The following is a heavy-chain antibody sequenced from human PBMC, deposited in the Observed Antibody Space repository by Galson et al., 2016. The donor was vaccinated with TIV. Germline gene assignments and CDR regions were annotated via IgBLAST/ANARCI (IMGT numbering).Heavy chain of an antibody. D-gene: IGHD1-26*01. J-gene: IGHJ4*02. Sequence: QSGAEVTKPGASVKVSCKASGATFSDYAISWVRQAPGQGLEWMGVIDPSGGGTTYAQKFQARVTMTRDTSTSTVYMGLSSLKSEDTAVYYCTRDLGRRREYWGQGTLVTVSS. CDR2: IDPSGGGT. CDR3: TRDLGRRREY. CDR1: GATFSDYA. V-gene: IGHV1-46*01.